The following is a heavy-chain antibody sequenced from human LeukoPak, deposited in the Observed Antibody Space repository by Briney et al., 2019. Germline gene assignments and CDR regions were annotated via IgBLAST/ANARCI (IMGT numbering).Heavy chain of an antibody. Sequence: PGGSLRLSCAASGFTFSDFWMHWVRQAPGKGLVWVSRINNDGSNRGYVGSVEGRFTISRDNAKNTLYLQMNSLRAEDTAVYYCARAIHLVGAFDIWGQGTMVTVSS. V-gene: IGHV3-74*01. CDR3: ARAIHLVGAFDI. J-gene: IGHJ3*02. D-gene: IGHD1-26*01. CDR1: GFTFSDFW. CDR2: INNDGSNR.